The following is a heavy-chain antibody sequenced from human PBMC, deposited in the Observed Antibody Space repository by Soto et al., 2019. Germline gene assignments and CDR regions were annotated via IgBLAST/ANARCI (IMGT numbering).Heavy chain of an antibody. V-gene: IGHV1-46*01. Sequence: QVQLVQSGAEVKKPGASVKVSCKASGYTFTSFYMHWVRQAPGQGLEWMGIINPSGTTTDYAQKFQGRVNMTRDTSTSTYYMEPSSLTSEDTAVYYFAKPQIARHYYYGMEVWGQGTAVTVSS. CDR3: AKPQIARHYYYGMEV. J-gene: IGHJ6*02. CDR1: GYTFTSFY. CDR2: INPSGTTT.